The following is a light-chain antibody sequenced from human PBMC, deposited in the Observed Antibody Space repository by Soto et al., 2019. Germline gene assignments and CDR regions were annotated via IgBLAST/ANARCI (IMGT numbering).Light chain of an antibody. CDR1: QSVTSSY. CDR3: QQYGGSMYT. V-gene: IGKV3-20*01. Sequence: EIVLTQSPATLSLSPGERATLSCRASQSVTSSYLAWYQHKPGQAPRLLIYGASNRATGIPGRFSVSGSGPDFTLTISRLEPEDFAVYYCQQYGGSMYTFGQGTKLEI. J-gene: IGKJ2*01. CDR2: GAS.